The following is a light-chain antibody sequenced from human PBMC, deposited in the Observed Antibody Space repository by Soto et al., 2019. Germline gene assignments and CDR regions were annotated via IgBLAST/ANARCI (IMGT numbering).Light chain of an antibody. CDR1: QSISSSY. J-gene: IGKJ2*01. CDR3: QQYGSSPPYT. CDR2: GAS. V-gene: IGKV3-20*01. Sequence: EIVLTLSPGTLSLSPGERATLSCRASQSISSSYLAWYQQKPGQAPRLLIYGASSRATGIPDRFSGSGSGTAFTLTISRLEPEDFAVYYCQQYGSSPPYTFGQGTKLEIK.